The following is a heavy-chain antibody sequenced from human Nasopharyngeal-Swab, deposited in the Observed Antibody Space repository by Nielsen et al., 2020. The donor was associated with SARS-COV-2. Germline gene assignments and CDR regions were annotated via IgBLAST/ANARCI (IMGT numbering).Heavy chain of an antibody. CDR1: GGSISSGYY. Sequence: SETLSLTCTASGGSISSGYYWGWIRQPPGKGLEWIGSIYHSGSTYYNPSLKSRVTISVDTSKNQFSLKLSSVTAADTAVYYCARHPTYYDILTGYDRLYYFDYWGQGTLVTVSS. J-gene: IGHJ4*02. V-gene: IGHV4-38-2*02. CDR3: ARHPTYYDILTGYDRLYYFDY. D-gene: IGHD3-9*01. CDR2: IYHSGST.